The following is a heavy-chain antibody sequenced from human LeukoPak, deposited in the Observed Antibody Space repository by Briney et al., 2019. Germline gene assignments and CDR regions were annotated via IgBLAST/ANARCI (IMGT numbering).Heavy chain of an antibody. CDR1: GGSISSGGYY. D-gene: IGHD3-22*01. CDR3: ARAGYDSSGYYPESLDY. J-gene: IGHJ4*02. Sequence: SQTLSLTCTVSGGSISSGGYYWSWIRQHPGKGLEWIGYIYYSGSTYYNPSLKSRVTISVDTSKNQFSLKLSSVTAADTAVYYCARAGYDSSGYYPESLDYWGQGTLVTVSS. V-gene: IGHV4-31*03. CDR2: IYYSGST.